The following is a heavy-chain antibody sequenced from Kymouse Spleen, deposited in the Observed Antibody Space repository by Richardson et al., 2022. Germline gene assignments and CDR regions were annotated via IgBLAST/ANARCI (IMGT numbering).Heavy chain of an antibody. CDR3: AKDSPTYYYGSGSYDPHFDY. D-gene: IGHD3-10*01. CDR2: ISWNSGSI. Sequence: EVQLVESGGGLVQPGRSLRLSCAASGFTFDDYAMHWVRQAPGKGLEWVSGISWNSGSIGYADSVKGRFTISRDNAKNSLYLQMNSLRAEDTALYYCAKDSPTYYYGSGSYDPHFDYWGQGTLVTVSS. J-gene: IGHJ4*02. V-gene: IGHV3-9*01. CDR1: GFTFDDYA.